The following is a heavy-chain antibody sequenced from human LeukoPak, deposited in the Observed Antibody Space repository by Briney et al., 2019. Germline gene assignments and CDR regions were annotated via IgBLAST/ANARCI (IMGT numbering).Heavy chain of an antibody. CDR1: GDRVSSYTAA. Sequence: SQTLSLTCVISGDRVSSYTAAWNWIRQSPSRGLEWLGRTYYRSKWHNDYGESVKSRITINPDTSKNQFSLQLNSVTPEDTAVYYCASDGWPAFDYWGQGTLVTVSS. D-gene: IGHD2-15*01. CDR2: TYYRSKWHN. J-gene: IGHJ4*02. V-gene: IGHV6-1*01. CDR3: ASDGWPAFDY.